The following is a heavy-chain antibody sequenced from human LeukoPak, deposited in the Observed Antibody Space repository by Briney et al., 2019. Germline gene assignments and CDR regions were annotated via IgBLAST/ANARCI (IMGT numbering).Heavy chain of an antibody. CDR2: VSGDGSYP. CDR3: ARGGLPNALGY. Sequence: GGSLRLSCAASGFTFSRHWMYWVRQPPGKGLVWVSQVSGDGSYPNYADSVKGRFTISRDNAKNTLYLQMNSLSAEDTAVYFCARGGLPNALGYWGQGTLVTVSS. CDR1: GFTFSRHW. V-gene: IGHV3-74*01. J-gene: IGHJ4*02. D-gene: IGHD5-18*01.